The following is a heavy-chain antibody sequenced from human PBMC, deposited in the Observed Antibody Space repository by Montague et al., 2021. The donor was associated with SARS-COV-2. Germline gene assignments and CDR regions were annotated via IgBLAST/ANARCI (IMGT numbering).Heavy chain of an antibody. CDR2: ALYNKGT. D-gene: IGHD3-9*01. Sequence: SETLSLTCTVSGVSVTDYYWSWIRQPPGKGLEWVGDALYNKGTNFNPSLKSRVAISVDTSKNQFSLRLTSVTAADTAFYYCVRHPQYDGLNGPPDFWDQGTLVTVSS. CDR3: VRHPQYDGLNGPPDF. CDR1: GVSVTDYY. J-gene: IGHJ4*02. V-gene: IGHV4-59*08.